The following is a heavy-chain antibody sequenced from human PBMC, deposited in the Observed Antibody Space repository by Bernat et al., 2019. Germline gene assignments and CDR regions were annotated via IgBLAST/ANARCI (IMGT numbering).Heavy chain of an antibody. J-gene: IGHJ4*02. Sequence: EVQLVESGGGLVQPGGSLRLSCAASGFTFGSYGMSWVRQPPGKGLELVSFISGSGNTYSSDSVKGRFTISRDNSKNTLFLQINSLRAEDTAVYYCAKDREVPLFDCWGQGTLVTVSS. CDR3: AKDREVPLFDC. CDR1: GFTFGSYG. D-gene: IGHD2-2*01. V-gene: IGHV3-23*04. CDR2: ISGSGNT.